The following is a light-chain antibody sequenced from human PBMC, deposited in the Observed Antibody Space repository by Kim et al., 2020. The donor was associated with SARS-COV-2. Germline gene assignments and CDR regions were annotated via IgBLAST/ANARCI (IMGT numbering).Light chain of an antibody. V-gene: IGLV2-18*02. J-gene: IGLJ1*01. CDR2: DVT. CDR3: SSYTASIAFV. Sequence: GPSVTTSCTGGSRDIQSCDHVSWYQQSQAAAPKLIIYDVTNRPSGVSSRFSGSKSGNTASLTISGLQAEDEADYYCSSYTASIAFVFGGGTKVTVL. CDR1: SRDIQSCDH.